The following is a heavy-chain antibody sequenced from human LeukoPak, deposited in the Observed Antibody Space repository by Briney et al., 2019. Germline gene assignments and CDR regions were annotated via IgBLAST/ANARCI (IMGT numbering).Heavy chain of an antibody. CDR1: GFSFNNFA. V-gene: IGHV3-30-3*01. CDR3: ARDGRYSSVWRSFDY. D-gene: IGHD6-19*01. J-gene: IGHJ4*02. Sequence: QPGRSLRLSCAASGFSFNNFAMHWVRQAPGKGLEWVAFISDGGSNKYYADSVKGRLTISRDNSKNTLYLQMNTLRAEDTALYYCARDGRYSSVWRSFDYWGQGTLVTASS. CDR2: ISDGGSNK.